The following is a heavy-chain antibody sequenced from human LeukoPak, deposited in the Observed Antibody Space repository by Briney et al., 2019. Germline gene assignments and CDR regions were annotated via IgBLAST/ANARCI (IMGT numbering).Heavy chain of an antibody. J-gene: IGHJ4*02. V-gene: IGHV4-59*01. CDR2: IYYSGST. Sequence: SETLSLTCTVSGGSISSYYWSWIRQPPGKGLEWIGYIYYSGSTNYNPSLKSRVTISVDTSKNQFSLKLSSVTAADTAVYYCARAPAGESSWYAYWGQGTLVTVSS. D-gene: IGHD6-13*01. CDR3: ARAPAGESSWYAY. CDR1: GGSISSYY.